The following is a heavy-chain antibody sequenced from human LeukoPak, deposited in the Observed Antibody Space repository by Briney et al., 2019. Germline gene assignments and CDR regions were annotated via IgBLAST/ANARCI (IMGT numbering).Heavy chain of an antibody. CDR2: ISAYNGNT. V-gene: IGHV1-18*01. J-gene: IGHJ4*02. Sequence: ASVKVSCKASGYTFTSYGISWVRQAPRQGLDWMGWISAYNGNTNYAQKLQGRVTMTTDPSTSTAYMELRRLRSDDTAVYYRARVGHSIAGATLELDYWGQGTLVTVSS. CDR3: ARVGHSIAGATLELDY. D-gene: IGHD1-26*01. CDR1: GYTFTSYG.